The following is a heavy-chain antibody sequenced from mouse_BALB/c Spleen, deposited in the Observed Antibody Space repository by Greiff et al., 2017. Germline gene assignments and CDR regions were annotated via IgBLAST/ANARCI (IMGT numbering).Heavy chain of an antibody. CDR2: IDPANGNT. J-gene: IGHJ3*01. V-gene: IGHV14-3*02. CDR3: ARLPWFAY. Sequence: EVQLQQSGAELVKPGTSVKLSCTASGFNIKDTYMHWVKQRPEQGLEWIGRIDPANGNTKYDPKFQGKATITADTSSNTAYLQLSSLTSEDTAVYYCARLPWFAYWGQGTLVTVSA. CDR1: GFNIKDTY. D-gene: IGHD1-1*01.